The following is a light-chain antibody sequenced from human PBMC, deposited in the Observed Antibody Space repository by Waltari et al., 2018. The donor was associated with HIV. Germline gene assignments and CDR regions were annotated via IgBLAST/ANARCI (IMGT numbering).Light chain of an antibody. CDR1: KLGDKY. Sequence: SYESTQPLSVSVSPGQTASITCSGDKLGDKYISWYQQKPGQSPVLVIYQHNKRPSGIHERFSGSNSGNTATLTISGTQAMDEADYYCQAWDGSTAIFGGRTKLTVL. V-gene: IGLV3-1*01. CDR3: QAWDGSTAI. CDR2: QHN. J-gene: IGLJ2*01.